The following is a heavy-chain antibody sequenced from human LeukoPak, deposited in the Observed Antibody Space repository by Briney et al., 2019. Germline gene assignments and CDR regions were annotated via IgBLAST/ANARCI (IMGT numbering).Heavy chain of an antibody. CDR3: ARMFDYGGLRGWFDP. CDR1: GFTFSSYG. D-gene: IGHD4-23*01. CDR2: IYSGGST. V-gene: IGHV3-53*01. Sequence: GGSLRLSCAASGFTFSSYGMHWVRQAPGKGLEWVSVIYSGGSTYYADSVKGRFTISRDNSKNTLYLQMNSLRAEDTAVYYCARMFDYGGLRGWFDPWGQGTLVTVSS. J-gene: IGHJ5*02.